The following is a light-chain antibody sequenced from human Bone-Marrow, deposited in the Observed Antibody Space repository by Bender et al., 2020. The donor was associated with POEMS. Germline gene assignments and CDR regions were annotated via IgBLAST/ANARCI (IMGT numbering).Light chain of an antibody. CDR3: ILYTNSRTLVNV. CDR2: DVF. Sequence: QSALTQPASVSGSPGQSITISCTGTSSDVGGYDYVSWYQQHPGKAPKLRIYDVFNRPSGVSNRFSGPQSGNTASLTISGLQAADEADYYCILYTNSRTLVNVFGTGTRVTVL. J-gene: IGLJ1*01. CDR1: SSDVGGYDY. V-gene: IGLV2-14*03.